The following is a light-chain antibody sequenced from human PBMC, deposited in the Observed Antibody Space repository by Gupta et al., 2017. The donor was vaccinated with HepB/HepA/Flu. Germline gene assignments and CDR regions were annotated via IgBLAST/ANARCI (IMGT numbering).Light chain of an antibody. CDR3: MQGIPIPLT. Sequence: DIEMTQSPLSLPVTPGEPASSSCRSSQSLLHRNGYNYLDWYLQKAGQSPQLLLYLGSNRASGVPDRFRGSGSGTDFTLNINRVEAEDVGVYSCMQGIPIPLTFGGGTKVEIK. CDR2: LGS. J-gene: IGKJ4*01. CDR1: QSLLHRNGYNY. V-gene: IGKV2-28*01.